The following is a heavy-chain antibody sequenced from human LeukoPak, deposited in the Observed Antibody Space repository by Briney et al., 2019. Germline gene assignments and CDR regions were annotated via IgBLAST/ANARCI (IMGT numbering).Heavy chain of an antibody. CDR1: GGSFSGYY. Sequence: PSETLSLTCAVYGGSFSGYYWSWIRQPPGKGLEWIGEINHSGSTNYNPSLKSRVTISVGTSKNQFSLKLSSVTAADTAVYYCARAPLIVVVPAAYAFDIWGQGTMVTVSS. V-gene: IGHV4-34*01. CDR2: INHSGST. CDR3: ARAPLIVVVPAAYAFDI. D-gene: IGHD2-2*01. J-gene: IGHJ3*02.